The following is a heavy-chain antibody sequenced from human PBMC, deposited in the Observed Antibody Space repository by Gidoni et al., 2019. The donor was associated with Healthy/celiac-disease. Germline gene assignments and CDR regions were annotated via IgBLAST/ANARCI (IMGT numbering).Heavy chain of an antibody. D-gene: IGHD4-4*01. J-gene: IGHJ5*02. CDR2: IKSKTDGGTT. V-gene: IGHV3-15*01. CDR3: TTGATVTKNWFDP. CDR1: GFTFRNAW. Sequence: EVQLVESGGGLVKPGGSLRPPCAASGFTFRNAWMSWVRQGPGKGLEWVGRIKSKTDGGTTDYAAPVKGRFTISRDDSKNTLYLQMNSLKTEDTAVYYCTTGATVTKNWFDPWGQGTLVTVSS.